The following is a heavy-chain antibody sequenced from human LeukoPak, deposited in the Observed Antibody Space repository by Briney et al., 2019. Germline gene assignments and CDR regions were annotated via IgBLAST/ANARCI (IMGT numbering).Heavy chain of an antibody. V-gene: IGHV3-11*01. CDR3: ARYGSGSNFDY. Sequence: PGGPLRLSCAASGIPFTDYCMSWIRQAPGKGLEWVSYISSRGSTIYYADSVKGRFTISRDNAKNSLYLQMNSLRAEDTAMYYCARYGSGSNFDYWGQGTLVTVSS. CDR1: GIPFTDYC. CDR2: ISSRGSTI. D-gene: IGHD3-10*01. J-gene: IGHJ4*02.